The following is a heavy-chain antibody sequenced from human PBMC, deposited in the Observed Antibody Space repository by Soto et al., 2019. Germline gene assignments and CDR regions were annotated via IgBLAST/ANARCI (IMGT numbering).Heavy chain of an antibody. V-gene: IGHV1-18*04. CDR3: ARSDYYEDTGTFEY. CDR2: ISGKNGNT. D-gene: IGHD4-17*01. Sequence: QVHLVQSGGELTKPGASVKVSGTASGYSFSDFGITWVRQAPGQGLEWMGWISGKNGNTNYAQKVQGRATVTADTSTSTAYMEMRALTSDDTATYYCARSDYYEDTGTFEYWGQGTPVTVSS. J-gene: IGHJ4*02. CDR1: GYSFSDFG.